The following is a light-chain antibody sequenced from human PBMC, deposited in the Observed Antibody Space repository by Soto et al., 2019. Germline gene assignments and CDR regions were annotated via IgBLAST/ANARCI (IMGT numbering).Light chain of an antibody. CDR1: SSNIGAGYD. CDR2: GNS. CDR3: QSYDSSLSGSNVV. V-gene: IGLV1-40*01. Sequence: QSVLTQPPSVCGAPGQRVTISCTGSSSNIGAGYDVHWYQQLPGTAPKLLIYGNSNRPSGVPDRFSGSKSGTSASLAITGLQAEDEADYYCQSYDSSLSGSNVVFGGGTKVTVL. J-gene: IGLJ2*01.